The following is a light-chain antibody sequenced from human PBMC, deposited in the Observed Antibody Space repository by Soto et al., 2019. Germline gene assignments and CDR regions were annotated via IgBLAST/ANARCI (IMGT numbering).Light chain of an antibody. CDR1: QSISSW. CDR3: QQYQSFSLT. J-gene: IGKJ4*01. Sequence: DIQMTQSPSTLSASVGDRVTITCRASQSISSWLAWYQQKPGKAPKLLIYKTSNLQSGVPSRFSGSGSGSEFSLTISSLQPDDFATYYGQQYQSFSLTFGGGTKVDIK. V-gene: IGKV1-5*03. CDR2: KTS.